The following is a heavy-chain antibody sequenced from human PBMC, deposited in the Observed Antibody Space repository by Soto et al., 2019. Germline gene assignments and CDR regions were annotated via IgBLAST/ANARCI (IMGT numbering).Heavy chain of an antibody. CDR2: IYYSGST. CDR1: GGSIISSGHY. CDR3: ARDRVGENYEYVMDV. Sequence: QVQIQESGPGLVKPSQTLSLTCTVSGGSIISSGHYWNWISQQPGKGLEWIGNIYYSGSTSYNPSLKIRRSISVDTSKNQSSLNLRSVTAADTAGYYCARDRVGENYEYVMDVWGQVTTVIGSS. V-gene: IGHV4-31*03. J-gene: IGHJ6*02. D-gene: IGHD3-16*01.